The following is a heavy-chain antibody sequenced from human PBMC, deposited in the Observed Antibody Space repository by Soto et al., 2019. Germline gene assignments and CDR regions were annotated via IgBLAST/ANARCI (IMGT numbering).Heavy chain of an antibody. V-gene: IGHV3-23*01. J-gene: IGHJ5*02. CDR2: ISGSGFKK. CDR1: GFIFENFG. D-gene: IGHD1-26*01. Sequence: GGSLRLSCAASGFIFENFGMSWVRQAPGKGLEWISSISGSGFKKYYADSVKGRFTIARDNSKSTVYLELNNLSAEDTAVYHCAKNQGVELVPLATVDWFDPWGQGSVVTVSS. CDR3: AKNQGVELVPLATVDWFDP.